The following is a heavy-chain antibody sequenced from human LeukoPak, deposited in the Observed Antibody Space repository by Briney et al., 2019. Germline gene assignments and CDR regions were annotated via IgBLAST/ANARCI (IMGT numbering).Heavy chain of an antibody. D-gene: IGHD1-26*01. CDR3: ARGGGSYGFDY. J-gene: IGHJ4*02. CDR1: GYTFTGYY. Sequence: ASVKVSCKASGYTFTGYYMHWVRQAPGQGLEWMGWINPSGGSTSYAQKFQGRVTMTRDTSTSTVYMELSSLRSEDTAVYYCARGGGSYGFDYWGQGTLVTVSS. CDR2: INPSGGST. V-gene: IGHV1-46*01.